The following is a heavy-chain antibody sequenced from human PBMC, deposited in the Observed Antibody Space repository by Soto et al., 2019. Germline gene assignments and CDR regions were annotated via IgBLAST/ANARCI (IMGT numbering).Heavy chain of an antibody. D-gene: IGHD6-13*01. J-gene: IGHJ5*02. CDR1: GFTFSSYG. CDR2: IWYAGSNK. Sequence: GGSLRLSCAASGFTFSSYGVHWVRQAPGKGLEWVAVIWYAGSNKYYADSVKGRFTISRDNSKNTLYLQMNSLRAEDTAVYYCARDQAAAGRLRYWFDPWGQGTLVTVSS. CDR3: ARDQAAAGRLRYWFDP. V-gene: IGHV3-33*01.